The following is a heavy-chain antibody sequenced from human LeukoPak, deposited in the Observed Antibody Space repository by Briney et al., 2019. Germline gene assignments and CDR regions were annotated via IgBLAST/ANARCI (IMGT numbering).Heavy chain of an antibody. D-gene: IGHD3-22*01. J-gene: IGHJ4*02. CDR2: INIDGSIT. CDR3: GGFNSGYLNY. CDR1: GFTSGTYW. V-gene: IGHV3-74*01. Sequence: QPGGSLRLSCVASGFTSGTYWMHWVRQAPGKGLVWVSRINIDGSITNSADSVKGRFTISRDNAKNTLYLQMNSLRAEDTAVYYCGGFNSGYLNYWGQGTLVTVSS.